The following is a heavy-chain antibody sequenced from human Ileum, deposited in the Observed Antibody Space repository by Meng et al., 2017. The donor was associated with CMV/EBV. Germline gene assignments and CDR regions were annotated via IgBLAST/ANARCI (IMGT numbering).Heavy chain of an antibody. CDR2: IWSDGSIE. Sequence: ASGFTFSYYGMHWVRQAPGKGLECVAVIWSDGSIEDYADSVKGRFTISRDNARHTVDLQMNSLRAEDTAVYYCARALYCSGGSCPDYWGQGTLVTVSS. CDR1: GFTFSYYG. J-gene: IGHJ4*02. D-gene: IGHD2-15*01. V-gene: IGHV3-33*01. CDR3: ARALYCSGGSCPDY.